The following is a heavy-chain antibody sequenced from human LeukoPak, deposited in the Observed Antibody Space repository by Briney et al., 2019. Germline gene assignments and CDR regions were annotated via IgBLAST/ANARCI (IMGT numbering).Heavy chain of an antibody. CDR3: TSRMTTYDYYYYYGMDV. V-gene: IGHV3-73*01. Sequence: GGSLKLSCAASGFTFSVSAMHWVRQASGKGLEWVGRIRSKANSYATAYAASVKGRFTISRDDSKNTAYLQMNSLKTEDTAVYYCTSRMTTYDYYYYYGMDVWGQGTTVTVSS. J-gene: IGHJ6*02. CDR1: GFTFSVSA. CDR2: IRSKANSYAT. D-gene: IGHD1-1*01.